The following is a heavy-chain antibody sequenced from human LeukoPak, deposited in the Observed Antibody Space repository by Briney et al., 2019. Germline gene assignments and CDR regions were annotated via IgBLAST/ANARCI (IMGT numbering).Heavy chain of an antibody. CDR3: ARGSGSYYLAAFDI. D-gene: IGHD1-26*01. J-gene: IGHJ3*02. CDR2: IYHSGST. Sequence: PSETLSLTCTVSGYSISSGYYWGWIRQPPGKGLEWIGSIYHSGSTYYNPSLKSRVTISVDTSKNQLSLKLSSVTAADTAVYYCARGSGSYYLAAFDIWGQGTMVTVSS. V-gene: IGHV4-38-2*02. CDR1: GYSISSGYY.